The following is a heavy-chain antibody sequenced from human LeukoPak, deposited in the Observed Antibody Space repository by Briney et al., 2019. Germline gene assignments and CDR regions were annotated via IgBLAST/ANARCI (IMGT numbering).Heavy chain of an antibody. J-gene: IGHJ4*02. CDR2: IDNDGSGT. CDR3: ARGLRGPDY. Sequence: GGSLRLSCAASGFTFSSYWMHWVRQAPGKGLLWVSRIDNDGSGTIYADSVKGRFTISRDNAKNTLYLQMNSLRADDTAVYYCARGLRGPDYWGRGTLVTVSS. V-gene: IGHV3-74*01. CDR1: GFTFSSYW. D-gene: IGHD3-16*01.